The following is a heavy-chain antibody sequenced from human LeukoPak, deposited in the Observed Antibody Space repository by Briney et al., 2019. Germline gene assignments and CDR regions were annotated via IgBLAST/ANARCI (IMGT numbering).Heavy chain of an antibody. CDR2: IYYSGST. V-gene: IGHV4-31*03. J-gene: IGHJ6*02. Sequence: SETLSLTCTVSGGSISSGGYYWSWIRQHPGKGLEWIGYIYYSGSTYYNPSLKSRVTISVDTSKNQFSLKLSSLTAADTAVYYCARANYYGSGSYPLYYYYVMDVWGQGTTVTVSS. CDR1: GGSISSGGYY. CDR3: ARANYYGSGSYPLYYYYVMDV. D-gene: IGHD3-10*01.